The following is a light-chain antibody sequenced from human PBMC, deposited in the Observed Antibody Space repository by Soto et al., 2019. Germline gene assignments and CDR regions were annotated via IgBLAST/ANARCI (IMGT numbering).Light chain of an antibody. CDR1: QSISSY. Sequence: DIQMTQSPSSLSASVGDRVTITCRASQSISSYINWYQQKPGKAPKLLIYAASSLQSGVPSRFSGSGSRTDFTLTISSLQTEDFATYSCQQSYSTPYTFGQGTKREIK. V-gene: IGKV1-39*01. CDR2: AAS. J-gene: IGKJ2*01. CDR3: QQSYSTPYT.